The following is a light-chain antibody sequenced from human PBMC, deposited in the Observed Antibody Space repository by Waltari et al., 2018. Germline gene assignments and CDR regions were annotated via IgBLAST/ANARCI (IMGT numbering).Light chain of an antibody. Sequence: QSVLTQPPSVSGAPGQRVTISCPGRSSNIGAGYDVPWYQQLPGTAPKLLIYGNNNRPSGVPDRFSASKSGTSASLAITGLQAEDEADYYCQSYDSSLSGSVFGGGTKLTVL. CDR2: GNN. CDR1: SSNIGAGYD. CDR3: QSYDSSLSGSV. J-gene: IGLJ3*02. V-gene: IGLV1-40*01.